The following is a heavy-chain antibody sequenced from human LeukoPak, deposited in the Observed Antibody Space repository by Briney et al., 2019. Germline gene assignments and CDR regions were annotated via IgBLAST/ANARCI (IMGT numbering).Heavy chain of an antibody. CDR3: AREVRMYYDILTGGY. Sequence: QPGGSLRLSCAASGFTFSSYSMNWVRQAPGEGLEWVSYISSSSRRIYYADSVKGRFTISRDNAKNSLYLRMNSLRAEDTAVYYCAREVRMYYDILTGGYWGQGTLVTVSS. CDR2: ISSSSRRI. J-gene: IGHJ4*02. CDR1: GFTFSSYS. D-gene: IGHD3-9*01. V-gene: IGHV3-48*01.